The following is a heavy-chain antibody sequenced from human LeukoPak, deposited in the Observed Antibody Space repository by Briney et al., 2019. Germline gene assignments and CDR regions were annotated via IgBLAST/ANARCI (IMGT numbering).Heavy chain of an antibody. Sequence: GGSLRLSCAASGFTFSTYDMHWVRQAPGKGLEYVSAISSNGGSTYYANSVGGRFTISRDNSKNTLYLQMGSLRAEDMAVYYCARAPLVPSRIIYYNGMDVWGQGTTVAVSS. V-gene: IGHV3-64*01. CDR3: ARAPLVPSRIIYYNGMDV. D-gene: IGHD2-2*01. CDR2: ISSNGGST. CDR1: GFTFSTYD. J-gene: IGHJ6*02.